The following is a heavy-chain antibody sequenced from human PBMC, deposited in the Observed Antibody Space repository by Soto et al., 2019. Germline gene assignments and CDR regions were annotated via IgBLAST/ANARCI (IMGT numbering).Heavy chain of an antibody. CDR3: ARTDCSSTSCYVCYYYYGMDV. Sequence: ASVKVSCKASGGTFSSYAISWVRQAPGQGLEWMGGIIPIFGTANYAQKFQGRVTITADESTSTAYMELSSLRSEDTAVYYCARTDCSSTSCYVCYYYYGMDVWGQGTTVTVSS. D-gene: IGHD2-2*01. V-gene: IGHV1-69*13. CDR2: IIPIFGTA. J-gene: IGHJ6*02. CDR1: GGTFSSYA.